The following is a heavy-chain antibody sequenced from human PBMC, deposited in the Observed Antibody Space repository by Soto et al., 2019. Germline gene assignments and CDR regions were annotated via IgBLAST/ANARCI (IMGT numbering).Heavy chain of an antibody. J-gene: IGHJ6*02. CDR2: ISAYNGNI. CDR3: ARGGPTSADYYYGMDV. V-gene: IGHV1-18*01. D-gene: IGHD3-10*01. CDR1: GYTFSYDG. Sequence: QVQLVQPGAEVRKPGASVNVSCKASGYTFSYDGINWVRQAPGQGLEWMGWISAYNGNIEYAQKFQGRVTMTTDTSTSTAYMELRSLRSDDTAVYSCARGGPTSADYYYGMDVWGLGTTVTVSS.